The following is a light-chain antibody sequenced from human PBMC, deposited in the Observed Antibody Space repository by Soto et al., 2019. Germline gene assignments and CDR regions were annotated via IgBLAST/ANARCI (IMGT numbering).Light chain of an antibody. V-gene: IGLV7-46*01. CDR2: DTS. Sequence: QAVVTQEPSLTVSPGGTVTLTCGSSTGAVTSGHFAYWLQQKPGQVPRTLIYDTSNKHSWTPARFSGSLLGGKAALTLSGAQPEDEADYYCFLSYSGALDGVFGGGTKLTVL. J-gene: IGLJ3*02. CDR1: TGAVTSGHF. CDR3: FLSYSGALDGV.